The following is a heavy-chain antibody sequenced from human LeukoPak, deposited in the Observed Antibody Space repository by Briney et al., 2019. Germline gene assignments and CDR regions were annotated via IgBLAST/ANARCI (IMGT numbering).Heavy chain of an antibody. J-gene: IGHJ2*01. D-gene: IGHD4-17*01. CDR1: GFTFSGYW. Sequence: PGGSLRLSCAASGFTFSGYWMRWVRQVPGKGLVWVSRITGDGSSTTYADSVKGRFTISRDNAKNTVFLQMISLRAEDTAVYYCARDTGWYFDLWGRGTLVTVSS. V-gene: IGHV3-74*01. CDR2: ITGDGSST. CDR3: ARDTGWYFDL.